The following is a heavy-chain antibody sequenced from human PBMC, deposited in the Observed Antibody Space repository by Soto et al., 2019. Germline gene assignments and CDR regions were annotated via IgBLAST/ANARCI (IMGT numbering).Heavy chain of an antibody. V-gene: IGHV3-30-3*01. CDR1: GFTFSSYA. J-gene: IGHJ5*02. CDR3: AKDGNPIPYLTGYYRLGWFDP. Sequence: PGGSLRLSCAASGFTFSSYAMHWVRQAPGKGLEWVTVISYDGNNKYSADSVEGRFTISRDNSKNTLYLQMNSLRAEDTAVYYCAKDGNPIPYLTGYYRLGWFDPWGQGTLVTVSS. CDR2: ISYDGNNK. D-gene: IGHD3-9*01.